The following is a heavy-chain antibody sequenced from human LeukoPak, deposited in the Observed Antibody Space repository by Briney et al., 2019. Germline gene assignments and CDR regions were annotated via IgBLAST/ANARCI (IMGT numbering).Heavy chain of an antibody. Sequence: PSETLSLTCTVSGGSISSYYWSWVRQPAGKGLEWIGRIYTSGSTNYNPSLKSRVTMSVDTSKNQFSLKLSSVTAADTAVYYCARRRWFGEFRMFDCWGQGTLVTVSS. CDR1: GGSISSYY. J-gene: IGHJ4*02. V-gene: IGHV4-4*07. CDR2: IYTSGST. D-gene: IGHD3-10*01. CDR3: ARRRWFGEFRMFDC.